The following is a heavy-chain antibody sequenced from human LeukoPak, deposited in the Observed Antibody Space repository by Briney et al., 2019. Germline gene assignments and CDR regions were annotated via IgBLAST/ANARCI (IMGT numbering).Heavy chain of an antibody. D-gene: IGHD2-2*01. V-gene: IGHV1-18*01. CDR2: INTYNDNT. CDR3: AREDYSSTSCYGGDY. CDR1: GYTLPRYP. Sequence: ASVTVSCKSSGYTLPRYPISGLGQAPGQGLEWLGWINTYNDNTNYAQTLQGRVTMTADTSTHTAYMELRSPRSDETPVHYCAREDYSSTSCYGGDYWGQGTLVTVSS. J-gene: IGHJ4*02.